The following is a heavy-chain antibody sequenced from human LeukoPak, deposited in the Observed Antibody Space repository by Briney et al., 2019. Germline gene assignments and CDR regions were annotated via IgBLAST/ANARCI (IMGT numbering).Heavy chain of an antibody. J-gene: IGHJ6*04. CDR3: AELGITMIGGV. V-gene: IGHV3-21*01. D-gene: IGHD3-10*02. CDR1: GFTFNTYT. Sequence: KPGGSLRLSCAASGFTFNTYTMNWVRQAPGKGLGRVSSISSGTSYIYYADSVKGRFTISRDNAKNSLYLQMNSLRAEDTAVYYCAELGITMIGGVWGKGTTVTISS. CDR2: ISSGTSYI.